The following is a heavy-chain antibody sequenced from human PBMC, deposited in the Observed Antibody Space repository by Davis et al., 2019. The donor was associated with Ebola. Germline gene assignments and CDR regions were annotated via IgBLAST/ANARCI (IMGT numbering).Heavy chain of an antibody. CDR2: MSHDERNK. Sequence: PGGSLRLSCVASGFTFNSYGMHWVRQAPGKGLEWVAVMSHDERNKYYADSVKGRFTISRDNSKNTLYLQMNSLRGEDTAVYYCAKELIISRRYHYYCAMDVWGKGTTVIVSS. J-gene: IGHJ6*04. V-gene: IGHV3-30*18. CDR3: AKELIISRRYHYYCAMDV. D-gene: IGHD3-16*01. CDR1: GFTFNSYG.